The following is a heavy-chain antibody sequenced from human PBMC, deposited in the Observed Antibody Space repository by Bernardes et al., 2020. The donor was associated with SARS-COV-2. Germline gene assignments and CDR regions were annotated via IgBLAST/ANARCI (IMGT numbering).Heavy chain of an antibody. Sequence: SETLSLTCTVSGGSVNNNAYYWGWIRQPPGNGLEWIGTGFYDGTTFYSPSLKSRVTVSVDTTKNQFSMKLSSVTAADTAVYYCARLVGGNFPDYWGQGTLVTVSS. V-gene: IGHV4-39*01. D-gene: IGHD2-21*02. CDR1: GGSVNNNAYY. CDR3: ARLVGGNFPDY. J-gene: IGHJ4*02. CDR2: GFYDGTT.